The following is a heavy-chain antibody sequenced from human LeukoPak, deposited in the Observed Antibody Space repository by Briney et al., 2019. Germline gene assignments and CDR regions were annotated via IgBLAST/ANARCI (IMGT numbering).Heavy chain of an antibody. J-gene: IGHJ4*02. V-gene: IGHV4-39*07. CDR3: ARAPHFFDTSGSRYYFDY. Sequence: PSETLSLTCTVSGGSISSSSYYWGWIRQPPGKGLEWIGEINHSGSTNYNPSLKSRVTISVDTSKNQFSLNLSSVTAADTAVYFCARAPHFFDTSGSRYYFDYWGQGALVTVSS. CDR2: INHSGST. D-gene: IGHD3-22*01. CDR1: GGSISSSSYY.